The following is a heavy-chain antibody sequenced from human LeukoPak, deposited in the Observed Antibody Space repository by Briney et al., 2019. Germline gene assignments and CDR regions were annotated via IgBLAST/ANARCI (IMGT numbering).Heavy chain of an antibody. CDR2: VYTSGST. J-gene: IGHJ2*01. CDR1: GGSISSYY. CDR3: ARLNTVTTSWSFDL. V-gene: IGHV4-4*07. Sequence: SETLSLTCTVSGGSISSYYWSWIRQPAGKGLEWIGRVYTSGSTNYNPSFKSRVTMLVDTSKNHFSLKMSSVTAADTAVYYCARLNTVTTSWSFDLWGRGTLVTVSS. D-gene: IGHD4-17*01.